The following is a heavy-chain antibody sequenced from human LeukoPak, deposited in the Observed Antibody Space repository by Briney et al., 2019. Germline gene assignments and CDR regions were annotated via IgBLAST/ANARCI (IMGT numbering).Heavy chain of an antibody. CDR2: INHSGST. J-gene: IGHJ4*02. CDR1: GGSFSGYY. CDR3: VKGVEGAMVFGGDY. D-gene: IGHD3/OR15-3a*01. Sequence: PSETLSLTCAVYGGSFSGYYWSWIRQPPGKGLEWIGEINHSGSTNYNPSLKSRVTISVDTSKNQFSLKLSSVTAADTAVYYCVKGVEGAMVFGGDYWGQGTLVTVSS. V-gene: IGHV4-34*01.